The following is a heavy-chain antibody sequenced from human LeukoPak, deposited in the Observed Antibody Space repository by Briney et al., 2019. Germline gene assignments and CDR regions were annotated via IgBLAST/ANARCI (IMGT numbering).Heavy chain of an antibody. CDR3: ARDIRVTTGYYMDV. V-gene: IGHV3-53*01. CDR2: IYSGGST. CDR1: GFTVSSNY. D-gene: IGHD4-17*01. J-gene: IGHJ6*03. Sequence: QPGGSLRLSWAASGFTVSSNYMSWVRQAPGKGLEGASVIYSGGSTYYADSVKGRFTISRDNSKNTLYLQMNSLRAEDTAVYYCARDIRVTTGYYMDVWGKGTTVTVSS.